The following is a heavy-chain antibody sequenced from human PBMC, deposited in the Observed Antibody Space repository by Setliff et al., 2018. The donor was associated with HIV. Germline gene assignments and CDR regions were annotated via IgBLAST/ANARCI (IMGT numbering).Heavy chain of an antibody. D-gene: IGHD1-7*01. CDR2: IYHSGST. CDR1: GDSITSHY. J-gene: IGHJ5*02. Sequence: SETLSLTCSVSGDSITSHYWGWIRQPPGKGLEWIGSIYHSGSTYYNPSLKSRVTISVDTSKNQFSLKLSSVTAADTAVYYCARLPGTTSPHVGWFDPWGQGTLVTVSS. V-gene: IGHV4-38-2*01. CDR3: ARLPGTTSPHVGWFDP.